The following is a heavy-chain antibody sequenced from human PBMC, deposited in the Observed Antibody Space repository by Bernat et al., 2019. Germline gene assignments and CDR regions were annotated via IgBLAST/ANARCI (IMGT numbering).Heavy chain of an antibody. CDR2: IYYSGST. Sequence: QVQLQESGPGLVKPSETLSLTCTVSGGSISSYYWSWIRQPPGKGLEWIGYIYYSGSTNYNPSLKSRVTISVDTSKNQFSLKLSSVTAADTAVYYCARGPLYCSSTSCYAGGYYYMDVWGKGTTVTVSS. D-gene: IGHD2-2*01. J-gene: IGHJ6*03. CDR1: GGSISSYY. CDR3: ARGPLYCSSTSCYAGGYYYMDV. V-gene: IGHV4-59*01.